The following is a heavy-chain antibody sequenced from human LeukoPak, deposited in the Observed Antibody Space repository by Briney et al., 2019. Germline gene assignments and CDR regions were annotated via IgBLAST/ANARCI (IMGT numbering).Heavy chain of an antibody. J-gene: IGHJ3*02. CDR3: AREEEYYDYVWGSRGAFDI. V-gene: IGHV3-30*04. CDR1: GFTFSSYA. CDR2: ISYDGSNK. Sequence: PGGSLRLSCAASGFTFSSYAMHWVRQAPGKGLEWVAVISYDGSNKYYADSVKGRFTISRDNSKNTLYLQMNSLRAEDTAVYYCAREEEYYDYVWGSRGAFDIWGQGTMVTVSS. D-gene: IGHD3-16*01.